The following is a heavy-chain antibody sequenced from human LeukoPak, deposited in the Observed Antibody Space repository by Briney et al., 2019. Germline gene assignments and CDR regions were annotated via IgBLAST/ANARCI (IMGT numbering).Heavy chain of an antibody. Sequence: GASVKVSCKASGGTFSSYAISWVRQAPGQGLEWMGGIIPIFGTANYAQKFQGRVTITTDESTSTAYMELSSLRSDDTAVYYCAREVIAAALDYWGQGTLVTVSS. V-gene: IGHV1-69*05. CDR1: GGTFSSYA. CDR3: AREVIAAALDY. D-gene: IGHD6-13*01. J-gene: IGHJ4*02. CDR2: IIPIFGTA.